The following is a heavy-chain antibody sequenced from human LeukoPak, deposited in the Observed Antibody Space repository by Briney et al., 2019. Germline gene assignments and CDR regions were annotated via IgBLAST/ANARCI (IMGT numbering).Heavy chain of an antibody. CDR1: GGSFSGYY. D-gene: IGHD3-9*01. Sequence: SETLSLTCAVYGGSFSGYYWGWIRQPPGKGLEWIGSIYYSGSTYYNPSLKSRVTISVDTSKNQFPLKLSSVTAADTAVYYCARRPTYYDILTGLYYYYMDVWGKGTTVTVSS. CDR3: ARRPTYYDILTGLYYYYMDV. CDR2: IYYSGST. V-gene: IGHV4-34*01. J-gene: IGHJ6*03.